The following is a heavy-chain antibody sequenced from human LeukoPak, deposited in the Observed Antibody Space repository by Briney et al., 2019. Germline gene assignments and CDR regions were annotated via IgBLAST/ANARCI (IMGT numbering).Heavy chain of an antibody. Sequence: PSETLSLTCAVYGGSFSGYYWSWIRQPPGKGLEWIGEINHSGSTNYNPSLKSRVTISVDTSKNQFSLKLSSVTAADTAVYYYARGERYCSSTSCLNRYNWFDPWGQGTLVTVSS. CDR1: GGSFSGYY. V-gene: IGHV4-34*01. J-gene: IGHJ5*02. CDR3: ARGERYCSSTSCLNRYNWFDP. CDR2: INHSGST. D-gene: IGHD2-2*01.